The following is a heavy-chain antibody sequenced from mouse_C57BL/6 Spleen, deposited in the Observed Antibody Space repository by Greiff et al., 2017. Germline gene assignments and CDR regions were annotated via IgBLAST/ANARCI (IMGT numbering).Heavy chain of an antibody. V-gene: IGHV1-15*01. CDR2: IDPETGGT. Sequence: VKLQESGAELVRPGASVTLSCKASGYTFTDYEMHWVKQTPVHGLEWIGAIDPETGGTAYNQKFKGKAILTADKSSSTAYMELRSLTSEDSAVYYCTRWGNSYWYFDVWGTGTTVTVSS. CDR3: TRWGNSYWYFDV. J-gene: IGHJ1*03. CDR1: GYTFTDYE.